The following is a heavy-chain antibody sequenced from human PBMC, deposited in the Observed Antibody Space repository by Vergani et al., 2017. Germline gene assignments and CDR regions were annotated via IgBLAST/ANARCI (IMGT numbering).Heavy chain of an antibody. J-gene: IGHJ4*02. D-gene: IGHD6-19*01. Sequence: QVQLVQSGAEVKKPGASVKVSCKASGYTFTSYYMHWVRQAPGQGLEWMGIINPSGGSTSYAQKFQGRVTMTRDTSTSTVDMELSSLRSEDTAVYYCARAMTVAVALSGSDYWGQGTLVTVSS. CDR1: GYTFTSYY. CDR3: ARAMTVAVALSGSDY. CDR2: INPSGGST. V-gene: IGHV1-46*01.